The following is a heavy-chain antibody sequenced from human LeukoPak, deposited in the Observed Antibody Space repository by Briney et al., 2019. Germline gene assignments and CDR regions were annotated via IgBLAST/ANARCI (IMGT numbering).Heavy chain of an antibody. V-gene: IGHV1-2*02. J-gene: IGHJ4*02. D-gene: IGHD2-15*01. CDR3: ARDADCSGGSCHYYFDY. Sequence: AASVTVSCKASGDTFTSNAVSWVRQAPGQGLEWMGWINPNSGGTNYAQKFQGRVTMTRDTSISTAYMELSRLRSDDTAVYYCARDADCSGGSCHYYFDYWGQGTLVTVSS. CDR2: INPNSGGT. CDR1: GDTFTSNA.